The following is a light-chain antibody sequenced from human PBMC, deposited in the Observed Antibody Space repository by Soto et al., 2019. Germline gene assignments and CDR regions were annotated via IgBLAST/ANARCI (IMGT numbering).Light chain of an antibody. CDR3: QQLNSYHIT. V-gene: IGKV1-5*01. J-gene: IGKJ5*01. Sequence: DIQMTQSPATLSASVGDRVTLTCRASQSVRSWLAWYQQKQGTAHKLLIFDAYRLESGVTSRFSGSGSGTEFTLTIRSMQPEDFATYYCQQLNSYHITFGKGTRLEIK. CDR1: QSVRSW. CDR2: DAY.